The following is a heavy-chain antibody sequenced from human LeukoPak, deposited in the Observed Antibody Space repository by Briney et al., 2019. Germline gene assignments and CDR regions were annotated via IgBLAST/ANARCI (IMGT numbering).Heavy chain of an antibody. Sequence: ASVKVSCKASGYTFTSYDINWVRQAPGQGLEWMGRISAYNGNTNYAQKFQGTVTMTTDTSTSTAYMELRSLRSEDTAVYYCARGYSSSNFDYWGQGTLVTVSS. CDR1: GYTFTSYD. D-gene: IGHD6-6*01. CDR3: ARGYSSSNFDY. CDR2: ISAYNGNT. J-gene: IGHJ4*02. V-gene: IGHV1-18*01.